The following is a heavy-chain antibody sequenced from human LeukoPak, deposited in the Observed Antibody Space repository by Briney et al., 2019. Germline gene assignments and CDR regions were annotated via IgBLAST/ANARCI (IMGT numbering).Heavy chain of an antibody. CDR2: VVPMFGIR. CDR3: ATEPSRSYSFDHLDF. CDR1: GGTFNNYA. V-gene: IGHV1-69*04. Sequence: GASVKVSCKTSGGTFNNYAISWVRQAPGQGLEWMRRVVPMFGIRNYPQTFRGRVNITADKATNTVYMELRSLRAEDTAIYYCATEPSRSYSFDHLDFWGLGTPVTVSS. J-gene: IGHJ4*02. D-gene: IGHD5-12*01.